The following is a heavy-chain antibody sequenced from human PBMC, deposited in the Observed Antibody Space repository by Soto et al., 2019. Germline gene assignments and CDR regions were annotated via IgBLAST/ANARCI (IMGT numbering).Heavy chain of an antibody. V-gene: IGHV3-30*03. CDR3: AIFGVAGYFDY. CDR1: GFTFSSYG. Sequence: QVQLVESGGGVVQPGRSLRLSCAASGFTFSSYGMHWVRQAPGKGLEWVAVISYDGSNKYYADSVKGRFTISRDNSKNSLHLQMNSLRAEDTAVYYGAIFGVAGYFDYWGQGTLVTVSS. D-gene: IGHD3-3*01. CDR2: ISYDGSNK. J-gene: IGHJ4*02.